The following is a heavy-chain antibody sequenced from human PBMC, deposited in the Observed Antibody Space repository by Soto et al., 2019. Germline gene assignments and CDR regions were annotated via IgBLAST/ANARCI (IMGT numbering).Heavy chain of an antibody. J-gene: IGHJ6*02. CDR2: IYHTGRT. CDR3: ARVPDV. Sequence: PSETLSLTCTVSGGSVSTSSYSWGWIRQPPGKGLEWIGYIYHTGRTYYNPSLKSRVTISVDRSKNQFSLTVSSVTAADTAVYYCARVPDVWGQGTTVTSP. CDR1: GGSVSTSSYS. V-gene: IGHV4-30-2*01.